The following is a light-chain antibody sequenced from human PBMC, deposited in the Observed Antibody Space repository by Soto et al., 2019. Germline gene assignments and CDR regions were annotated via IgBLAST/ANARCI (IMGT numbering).Light chain of an antibody. CDR3: AGWDDRLNGVL. J-gene: IGLJ3*02. CDR1: SSNIGSNT. CDR2: SNN. V-gene: IGLV1-44*01. Sequence: QSVLTQPPSASGTPGQSVIISCSGSSSNIGSNTVNWYQKRPGTAPKILVYSNNQRPSGVPDRFSGSKSGTSASLAISVLQSDDEADYYCAGWDDRLNGVLFGGGTKLTVL.